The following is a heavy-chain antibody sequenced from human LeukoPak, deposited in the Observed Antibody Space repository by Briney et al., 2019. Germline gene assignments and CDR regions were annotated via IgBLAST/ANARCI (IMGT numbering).Heavy chain of an antibody. J-gene: IGHJ4*02. D-gene: IGHD2-2*02. CDR2: ISSSGSTK. V-gene: IGHV3-48*03. CDR3: ARDHYTWEDYFDY. Sequence: PGRSLRLSCAASGFTFSSYVMHWVRQAPGKGLEWVSYISSSGSTKYYADSVKGRFTISRDNAKNSLYLQMNSLRAEDTAVYYCARDHYTWEDYFDYWGQGTLVTVSS. CDR1: GFTFSSYV.